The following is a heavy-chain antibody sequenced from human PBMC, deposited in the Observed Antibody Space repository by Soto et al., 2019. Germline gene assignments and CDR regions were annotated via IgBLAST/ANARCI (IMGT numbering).Heavy chain of an antibody. D-gene: IGHD3-10*01. CDR2: IIPIFGTA. Sequence: QVQLVQSGAEVKKPGSSVKVSCKASGGTFGSYAISWVRQAPGQGLEWMGGIIPIFGTANYAQKFQGRVTITADESTSTAYMELSSLRSEDTAVYYCARGVIYGSGSYQPYRFDYWGQGTLVTVSS. V-gene: IGHV1-69*01. CDR1: GGTFGSYA. CDR3: ARGVIYGSGSYQPYRFDY. J-gene: IGHJ4*02.